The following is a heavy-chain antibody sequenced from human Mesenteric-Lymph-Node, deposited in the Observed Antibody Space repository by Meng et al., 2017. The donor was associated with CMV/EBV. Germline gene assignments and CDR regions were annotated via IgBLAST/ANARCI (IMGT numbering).Heavy chain of an antibody. V-gene: IGHV4-61*01. CDR3: ARDESSWSGWFDP. J-gene: IGHJ5*02. D-gene: IGHD6-13*01. CDR2: IYYSGTT. Sequence: SETLSLTCTVSGGSVNSGSYYWSWIRQPPGKGLEWIGYIYYSGTTNYNPSLKSRVTILVDTSTNQFSLKLSSVTAADTAVYYCARDESSWSGWFDPWGQGTLVTVSS. CDR1: GGSVNSGSYY.